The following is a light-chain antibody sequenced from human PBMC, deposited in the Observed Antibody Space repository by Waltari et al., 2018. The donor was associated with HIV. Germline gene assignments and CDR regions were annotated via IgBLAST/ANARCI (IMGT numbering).Light chain of an antibody. CDR2: DVT. CDR1: HSHVGGYNF. Sequence: QSALTQTAPSYASSGQSITISCTGPHSHVGGYNFVSCYQHHPGRAPKLIIYDVTNRPAGVSNRFSGSKSGNTASLTISGLQAEDEADYFCSSYTRSSTHYVFGTGTKVTVL. CDR3: SSYTRSSTHYV. J-gene: IGLJ1*01. V-gene: IGLV2-14*03.